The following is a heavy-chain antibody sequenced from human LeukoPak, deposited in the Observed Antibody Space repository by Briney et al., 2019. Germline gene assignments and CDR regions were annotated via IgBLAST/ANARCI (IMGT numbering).Heavy chain of an antibody. Sequence: SETLSLTCAVYGGSFSGYYWSWIRQPPGKGLEWIGEINHSGSTNYNPSLKSRVTISVDTSKNQFSLKLSSVTAADTAVYYCARDGSYRPYYYYYYMDVWGKGTTVTISS. CDR3: ARDGSYRPYYYYYYMDV. CDR2: INHSGST. CDR1: GGSFSGYY. D-gene: IGHD1-26*01. J-gene: IGHJ6*03. V-gene: IGHV4-34*01.